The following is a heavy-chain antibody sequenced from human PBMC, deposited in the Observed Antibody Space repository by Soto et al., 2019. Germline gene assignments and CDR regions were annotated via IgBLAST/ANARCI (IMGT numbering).Heavy chain of an antibody. CDR1: GFTFSSYG. CDR2: IWYDGSNK. Sequence: GGSLRLSCAASGFTFSSYGMHWVRQAPGKGLEWVAVIWYDGSNKYYADSVKGRFTISRDNSKNTLYLQMNSLRAEDTAIYYCAKEGYIDNIWQADLDFWGQGTLVTVSS. D-gene: IGHD5-18*01. CDR3: AKEGYIDNIWQADLDF. J-gene: IGHJ4*02. V-gene: IGHV3-33*06.